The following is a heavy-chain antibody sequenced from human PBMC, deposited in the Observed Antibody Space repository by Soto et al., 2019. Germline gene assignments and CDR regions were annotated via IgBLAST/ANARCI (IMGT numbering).Heavy chain of an antibody. D-gene: IGHD5-12*01. Sequence: QVQLQQWGAGLLKPSETLSLNCAVTGGSLSGYYWSWIRQPPGKGLEWIGEVKDGGHTNYSPSLRGXXTXSXATSNNPFPLRLNSVTAADTGVYYCARGQEGVVATHWDQGSLVTVSS. CDR2: VKDGGHT. V-gene: IGHV4-34*01. CDR3: ARGQEGVVATH. CDR1: GGSLSGYY. J-gene: IGHJ4*02.